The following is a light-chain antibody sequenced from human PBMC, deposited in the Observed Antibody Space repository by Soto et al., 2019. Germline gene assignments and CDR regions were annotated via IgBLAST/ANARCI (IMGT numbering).Light chain of an antibody. CDR1: SSDVGGYNY. J-gene: IGLJ2*01. Sequence: QSVLTQPASVSGSPGQSITISCTGTSSDVGGYNYVSWYQQHPGKAPKLMIYDVSNRPSGVSNRFSGSKSGNTASLSISGLQAEDEADYYCSSYRRSNTLVFGGGTQLTVL. CDR2: DVS. V-gene: IGLV2-14*01. CDR3: SSYRRSNTLV.